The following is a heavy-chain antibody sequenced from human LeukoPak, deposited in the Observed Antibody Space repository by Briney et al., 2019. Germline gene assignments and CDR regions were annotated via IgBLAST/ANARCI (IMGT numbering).Heavy chain of an antibody. D-gene: IGHD3-10*01. CDR1: VYTFTAYY. CDR3: ARAYGSGSSYHPDY. CDR2: INPNSGGT. V-gene: IGHV1-2*02. J-gene: IGHJ4*02. Sequence: ASVKVSCKSSVYTFTAYYMHWVRKAPAQGLGWMGWINPNSGGTNTSQKFQDRVTLTRDTSINTAYMELSSLRADDTAVYYCARAYGSGSSYHPDYWGLGTLVTVSS.